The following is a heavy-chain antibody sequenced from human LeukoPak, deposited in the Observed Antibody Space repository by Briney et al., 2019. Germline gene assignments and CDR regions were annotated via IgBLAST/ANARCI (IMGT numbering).Heavy chain of an antibody. Sequence: GGSLSRSCAAYGFTFSSYGMHWHRHAPGMGLVWVAVISYDGSNKYYADSVKGRLTISKDNSKNTLYLQMNSLRAEDTAVYYCAKVLSFGELSSFDCWSQATLATASS. CDR3: AKVLSFGELSSFDC. CDR1: GFTFSSYG. CDR2: ISYDGSNK. V-gene: IGHV3-30*18. D-gene: IGHD3-10*01. J-gene: IGHJ4*02.